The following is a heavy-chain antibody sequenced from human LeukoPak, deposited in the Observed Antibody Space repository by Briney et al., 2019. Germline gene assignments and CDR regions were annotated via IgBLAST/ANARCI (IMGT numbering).Heavy chain of an antibody. Sequence: GGSLRLSCAASGFTFSSYAMSWVRQAPGKGLEWVSSISSSRSYIYYADSVKGRFTISRDNAKNSLYLQMNSLRAEDTAVYYCARGGFSGAYDYWGQGTLVTVSS. V-gene: IGHV3-21*01. CDR3: ARGGFSGAYDY. J-gene: IGHJ4*02. CDR1: GFTFSSYA. CDR2: ISSSRSYI. D-gene: IGHD3-10*01.